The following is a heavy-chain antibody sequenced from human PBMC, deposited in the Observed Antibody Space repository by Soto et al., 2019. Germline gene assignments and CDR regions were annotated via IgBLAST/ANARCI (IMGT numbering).Heavy chain of an antibody. CDR2: INPNSGGT. D-gene: IGHD6-19*01. Sequence: ASVKVSCKASGYTFTGCYMHWVRQAPGQGLEWMGWINPNSGGTNYAQKFQGWVTMTRDTSISTAYMELSRLRSDDTAVYYCARAGSSGWYGKYYYYYYGMDVWGQGTTVTVS. J-gene: IGHJ6*02. CDR1: GYTFTGCY. CDR3: ARAGSSGWYGKYYYYYYGMDV. V-gene: IGHV1-2*04.